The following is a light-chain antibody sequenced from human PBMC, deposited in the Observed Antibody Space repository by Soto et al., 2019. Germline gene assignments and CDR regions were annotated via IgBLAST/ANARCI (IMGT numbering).Light chain of an antibody. CDR2: DAS. J-gene: IGKJ5*01. V-gene: IGKV1-5*01. CDR3: QQYNSSSF. Sequence: GDRVTNTWRARQSISSWLAWYKKKTGKATKLLIYDASSLESAVPSRFSDSGSGTEFTLTLSILQPDDFATYYCQQYNSSSFFGQGTRLKIK. CDR1: QSISSW.